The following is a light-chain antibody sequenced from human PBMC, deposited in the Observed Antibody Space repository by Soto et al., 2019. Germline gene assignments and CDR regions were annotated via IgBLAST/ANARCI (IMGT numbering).Light chain of an antibody. CDR3: SSYTSSNTLV. CDR2: EVT. J-gene: IGLJ1*01. CDR1: SSDIGGYNY. Sequence: QSALTQPASVSGSPGQSITISCTGGSSDIGGYNYVSWFQQHPGKAPKLMIYEVTNRPSGVSNRFSGSKSGSTASLTISGLQAEDEADYYCSSYTSSNTLVFGTGPKVTVL. V-gene: IGLV2-14*01.